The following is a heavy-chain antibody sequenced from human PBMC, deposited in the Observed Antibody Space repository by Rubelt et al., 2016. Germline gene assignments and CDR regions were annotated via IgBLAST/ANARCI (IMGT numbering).Heavy chain of an antibody. D-gene: IGHD6-13*01. CDR3: AGGLARAAAAPRRLWFDP. CDR1: GGSFSGYY. V-gene: IGHV4-34*01. CDR2: INHSGST. J-gene: IGHJ5*02. Sequence: QVQLQQWGAGLLKPSETLSLTCAVYGGSFSGYYWSWIRQPPGKGLEWIGEINHSGSTNYNPSLKSRVTISVATSKNQCSLRLSAVTAADTAVDYCAGGLARAAAAPRRLWFDPWGQGTLVTVSS.